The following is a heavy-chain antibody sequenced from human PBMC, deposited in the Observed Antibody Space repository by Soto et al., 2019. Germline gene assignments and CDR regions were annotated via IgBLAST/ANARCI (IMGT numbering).Heavy chain of an antibody. V-gene: IGHV1-18*01. CDR2: ISAYNGNT. Sequence: ASVKVSCKASGYTFTSYGISWVRQAPGQGLEWMGWISAYNGNTNYAQKLQGRVTMTTDTSTSTAYMELRSLRSDDTAVYYCARDYYDILTGYYMAYYFDYWGQGTLVTVSS. D-gene: IGHD3-9*01. J-gene: IGHJ4*02. CDR3: ARDYYDILTGYYMAYYFDY. CDR1: GYTFTSYG.